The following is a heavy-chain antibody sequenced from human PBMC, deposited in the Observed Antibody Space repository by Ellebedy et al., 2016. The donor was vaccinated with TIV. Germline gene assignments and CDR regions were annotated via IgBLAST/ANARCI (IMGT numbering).Heavy chain of an antibody. V-gene: IGHV3-74*01. Sequence: GESLKISCVASGFTFSNYWMHWVRQAPGKGLVWVSRINGDGSTTSYADSVKGRFTISRDNSKNTVSLQMISLRTEDTAVYYCVRNENTRSEEPEADFGEGYWGQGTLVTVSS. CDR1: GFTFSNYW. CDR3: VRNENTRSEEPEADFGEGY. D-gene: IGHD3-10*01. J-gene: IGHJ4*02. CDR2: INGDGSTT.